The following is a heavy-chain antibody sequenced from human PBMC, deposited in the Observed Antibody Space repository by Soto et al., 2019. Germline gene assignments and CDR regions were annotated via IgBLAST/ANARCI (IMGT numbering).Heavy chain of an antibody. CDR3: AREPVTKIVADY. Sequence: PSETLSLTCTVSGGSISSGDYYWSWIRQPPGKGLEWIGYIYYSGSTYYNPSLKSRVTISVDTSKNQFSLKLSSVTAADTAVYYCAREPVTKIVADYWGQGTLVTVYS. D-gene: IGHD4-17*01. CDR1: GGSISSGDYY. V-gene: IGHV4-30-4*01. J-gene: IGHJ4*02. CDR2: IYYSGST.